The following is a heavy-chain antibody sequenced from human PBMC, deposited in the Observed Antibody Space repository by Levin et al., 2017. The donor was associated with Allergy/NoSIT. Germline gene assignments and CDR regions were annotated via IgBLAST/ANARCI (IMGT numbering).Heavy chain of an antibody. D-gene: IGHD6-19*01. CDR1: GFTFSNAW. CDR2: IKSKTDGGTT. Sequence: GGSLRLSCAASGFTFSNAWMSWVRQAPGKGLEWVGRIKSKTDGGTTDYAAPVKGRFTISRDDSKNTLYLQMNSLKTEDTAVYYCTTDAVWIAVAGIVDYWGQGTLVTVSS. V-gene: IGHV3-15*01. J-gene: IGHJ4*02. CDR3: TTDAVWIAVAGIVDY.